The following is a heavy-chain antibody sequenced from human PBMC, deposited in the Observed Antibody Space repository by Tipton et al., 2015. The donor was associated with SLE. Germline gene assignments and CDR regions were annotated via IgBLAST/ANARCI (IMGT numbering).Heavy chain of an antibody. CDR3: ARLPLRYYDSGSYYYFDY. CDR1: GGSISSGTYY. Sequence: GLVKPSGTLSLTCAVSGGSISSGTYYWGWIRQPPGKGLDWIGTIYYSGSTYYNPSLKSRVTLSVDTPKNQFSLNLSSVTAADTALYYCARLPLRYYDSGSYYYFDYWGQGTLVTVSS. CDR2: IYYSGST. V-gene: IGHV4-39*07. J-gene: IGHJ4*02. D-gene: IGHD3-10*01.